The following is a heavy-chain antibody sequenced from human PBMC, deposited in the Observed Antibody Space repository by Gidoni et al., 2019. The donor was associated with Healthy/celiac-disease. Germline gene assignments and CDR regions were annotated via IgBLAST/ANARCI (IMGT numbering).Heavy chain of an antibody. CDR3: ARDMEYESWFDP. J-gene: IGHJ5*02. CDR2: INAGNGNT. D-gene: IGHD2-8*01. V-gene: IGHV1-3*01. Sequence: QVQPVQSGSEVKKPGASVKVSSKPSGYTFTSYAMHWVRQAPGQRLEWMGWINAGNGNTKYAQKFQGRVTITRDTSASTAYRELSSLRSEDTAVYYCARDMEYESWFDPWGQGTLVTVSS. CDR1: GYTFTSYA.